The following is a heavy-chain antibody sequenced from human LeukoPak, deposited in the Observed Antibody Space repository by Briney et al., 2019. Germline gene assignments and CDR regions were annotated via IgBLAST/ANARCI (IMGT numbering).Heavy chain of an antibody. CDR3: ARQDGSSTSCYDY. V-gene: IGHV4-39*01. CDR1: GDSITSRNYL. Sequence: SETLSLTCTVSGDSITSRNYLWGWIRQPPGTGLEYIASIYYSGKTYHNPSLKSRVTISVDTSKNQFSLKLSSVTAADTAVYYCARQDGSSTSCYDYWGQGTLVTVSS. CDR2: IYYSGKT. D-gene: IGHD2-2*01. J-gene: IGHJ4*02.